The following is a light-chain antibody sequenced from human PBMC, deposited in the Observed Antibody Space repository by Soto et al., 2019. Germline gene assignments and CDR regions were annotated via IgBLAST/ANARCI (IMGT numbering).Light chain of an antibody. CDR3: QQYNNWWT. V-gene: IGKV3D-15*01. CDR1: QSVSSN. CDR2: GAS. Sequence: EIVMTQSPATLSVSPGERATLSCRASQSVSSNLAWYQQKPGQAPRLLIYGASIRATGIPARFSGSGSGTEFTLTISSLQSEDFAVYYCQQYNNWWTFGQGPKV. J-gene: IGKJ1*01.